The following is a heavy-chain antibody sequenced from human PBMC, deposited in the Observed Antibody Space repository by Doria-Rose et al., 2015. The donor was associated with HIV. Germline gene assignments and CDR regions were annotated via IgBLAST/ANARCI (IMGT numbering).Heavy chain of an antibody. CDR2: IRSRGYGGTT. Sequence: VQLQESGGGLVQPGRSLRLSCSSSGFTFGDFAITWVRQAPGRGLEWVGFIRSRGYGGTTEYAASVKGRFTISRGDSKSIAYLQMNKLKTDDTAVYYCARASNLWFFFDSWGQGTPVTVSS. CDR3: ARASNLWFFFDS. V-gene: IGHV3-49*04. CDR1: GFTFGDFA. J-gene: IGHJ4*02. D-gene: IGHD3-10*01.